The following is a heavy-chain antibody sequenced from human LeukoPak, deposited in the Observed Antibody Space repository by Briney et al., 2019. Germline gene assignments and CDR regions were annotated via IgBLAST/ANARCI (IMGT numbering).Heavy chain of an antibody. D-gene: IGHD3-22*01. CDR3: ARSLEPYYYDSSGYFP. J-gene: IGHJ5*02. V-gene: IGHV1-8*02. CDR1: GYTFTTYA. CDR2: MNPNSGNR. Sequence: ASVKVSCKASGYTFTTYAMNWVRQATGQGLEWMGWMNPNSGNRGYAQKFQGRVTMTRNTSISTAYMELSSLRSEDTAVYYCARSLEPYYYDSSGYFPWGQGTLVTVSS.